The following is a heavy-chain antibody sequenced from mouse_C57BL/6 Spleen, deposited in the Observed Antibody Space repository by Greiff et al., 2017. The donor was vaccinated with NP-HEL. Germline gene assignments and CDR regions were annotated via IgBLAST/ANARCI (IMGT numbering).Heavy chain of an antibody. J-gene: IGHJ1*03. CDR1: GYAFSSSW. V-gene: IGHV1-82*01. CDR2: IYPGDGDT. Sequence: QVQLKQSGPELVKPGASVKISCKASGYAFSSSWMNWVKQRPGKGLEWIGRIYPGDGDTNYNGKFKGKATLTADKSSSTAYMQLSSLTSEDSAVYFCARSTFSYWYFDVWGTGTTVTVSS. CDR3: ARSTFSYWYFDV. D-gene: IGHD5-1*01.